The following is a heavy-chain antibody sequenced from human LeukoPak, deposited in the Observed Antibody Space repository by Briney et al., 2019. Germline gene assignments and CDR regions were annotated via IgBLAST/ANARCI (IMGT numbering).Heavy chain of an antibody. V-gene: IGHV1-2*02. J-gene: IGHJ4*02. D-gene: IGHD4-11*01. Sequence: ASVKVSCKASGYTFTGYYMHWVRQAPGQGLERMGWNNPNSGGTNYAQKFQGRVTMTRDTSIGTAYMELSRLRSDDKAVYYCARGIDDYSNYEALDYWGQGTLVTVSS. CDR1: GYTFTGYY. CDR3: ARGIDDYSNYEALDY. CDR2: NNPNSGGT.